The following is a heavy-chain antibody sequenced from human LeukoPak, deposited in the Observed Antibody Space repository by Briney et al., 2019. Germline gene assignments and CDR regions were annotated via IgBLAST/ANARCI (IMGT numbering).Heavy chain of an antibody. CDR1: GGSISSYY. Sequence: SETLSLTCTVSGGSISSYYWSWLRQSPGKGLEWIGYIYYSGSTNYNPSLKSRVTISVDTSKNQFSLKLNSVTAADTAVYYCARAFGCSGGSCYRFFDYWGQGTLVTVSS. D-gene: IGHD2-15*01. J-gene: IGHJ4*02. CDR2: IYYSGST. V-gene: IGHV4-59*08. CDR3: ARAFGCSGGSCYRFFDY.